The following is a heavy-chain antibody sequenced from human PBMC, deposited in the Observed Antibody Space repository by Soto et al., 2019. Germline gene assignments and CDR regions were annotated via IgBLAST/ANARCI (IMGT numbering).Heavy chain of an antibody. V-gene: IGHV1-69*06. CDR1: GGTFSSNA. J-gene: IGHJ4*02. CDR2: IIPIYASP. Sequence: QVQLVQSGAEVKKPGSSVQVSCKASGGTFSSNAISWLRQAPGQGLEWMGGIIPIYASPNYAQNFQGRVTVTADKATSTAYLELSRLKFADSAIYYCAVTVTGSRSPLAHWGRGTLVIVSS. CDR3: AVTVTGSRSPLAH. D-gene: IGHD3-9*01.